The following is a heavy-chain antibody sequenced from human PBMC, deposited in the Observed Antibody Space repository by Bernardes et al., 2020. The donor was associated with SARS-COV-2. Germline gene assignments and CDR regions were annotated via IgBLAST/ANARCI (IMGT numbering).Heavy chain of an antibody. Sequence: GGSLRLSCAASGLTVSDNYMTWVRQAPGKGLEWVALMYSGGNTYYADSVKGRFTVSRDNSKNTLYLQMNRLRAEDTAVYYCASVMATWDRGLFSNTYYFYGMDVWGQGTTVTVSS. V-gene: IGHV3-66*01. J-gene: IGHJ6*02. CDR3: ASVMATWDRGLFSNTYYFYGMDV. CDR1: GLTVSDNY. CDR2: MYSGGNT. D-gene: IGHD3-10*01.